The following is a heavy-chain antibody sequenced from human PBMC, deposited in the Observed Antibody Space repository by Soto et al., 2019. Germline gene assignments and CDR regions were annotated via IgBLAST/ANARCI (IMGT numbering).Heavy chain of an antibody. CDR3: ARLSSSWSMDV. CDR1: GFTFSSYG. V-gene: IGHV3-33*01. Sequence: QVQLVKSGRGVVQPGRSLRLSCAASGFTFSSYGMHWVRQAPGKGLEWVAVTWYDGSNKYHADSVKGRFTISRDNSKNTLYLQMNSLRVEDTAVYYCARLSSSWSMDVWGQGTTVTVSS. J-gene: IGHJ6*02. D-gene: IGHD6-13*01. CDR2: TWYDGSNK.